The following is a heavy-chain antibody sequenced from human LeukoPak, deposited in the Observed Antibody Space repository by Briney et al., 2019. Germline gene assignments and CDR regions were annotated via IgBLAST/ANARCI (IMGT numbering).Heavy chain of an antibody. D-gene: IGHD4-23*01. CDR1: GDSVSSNSAA. Sequence: SQTLSLTCAISGDSVSSNSAAWNWIRQSPSRGLEWLGRTYYRSKWYNDYAVSVKSRITINPDTSKNQFSLQLNSVTPEDTAVYYCARDPICGGKISDAFDIWGQGTMVTVSS. CDR2: TYYRSKWYN. J-gene: IGHJ3*02. V-gene: IGHV6-1*01. CDR3: ARDPICGGKISDAFDI.